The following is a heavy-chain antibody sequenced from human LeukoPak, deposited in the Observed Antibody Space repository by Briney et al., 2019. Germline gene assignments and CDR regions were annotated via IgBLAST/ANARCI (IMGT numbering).Heavy chain of an antibody. D-gene: IGHD6-19*01. V-gene: IGHV3-21*01. CDR2: ISSSSSYI. CDR1: GFTFSSYW. CDR3: ARSGLDAGSCDY. Sequence: SGGSLRLSCAASGFTFSSYWMNWVRQAPGKGLEWVSSISSSSSYIYYADSVKGRFTISRDNAKNSLYLQMNSLRAEDTAVYYCARSGLDAGSCDYWGQGTLVTVSS. J-gene: IGHJ4*02.